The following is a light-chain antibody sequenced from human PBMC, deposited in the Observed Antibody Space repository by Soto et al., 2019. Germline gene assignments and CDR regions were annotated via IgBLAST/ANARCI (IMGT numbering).Light chain of an antibody. Sequence: QSALTQPPSASGSPGQSVTISCTGTTSDVGGYNYVSWYQLHPDKVPKLIIYEVNKRPSGVPDRFSGSKSGSTASLAISGLRSEDEADYYCAAWDDSLSGPVFGGGTKLTVL. CDR1: TSDVGGYNY. CDR3: AAWDDSLSGPV. CDR2: EVN. V-gene: IGLV2-8*01. J-gene: IGLJ2*01.